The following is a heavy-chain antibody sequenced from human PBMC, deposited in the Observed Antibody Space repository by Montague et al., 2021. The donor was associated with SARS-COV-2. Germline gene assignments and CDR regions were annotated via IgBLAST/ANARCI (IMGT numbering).Heavy chain of an antibody. J-gene: IGHJ4*02. CDR3: ARWDPQTLTLLGLRGRSAIDY. Sequence: SETLSLTCAVYGGSFSDYYWTWIRQSPGQGLEWIAEIHHSGITNYNFNPSLRSRVTISVDTSKSQFSLKLSSVTAADTGVYYCARWDPQTLTLLGLRGRSAIDYWGQGTLVTVSS. V-gene: IGHV4-34*01. CDR2: IHHSGIT. CDR1: GGSFSDYY. D-gene: IGHD2-15*01.